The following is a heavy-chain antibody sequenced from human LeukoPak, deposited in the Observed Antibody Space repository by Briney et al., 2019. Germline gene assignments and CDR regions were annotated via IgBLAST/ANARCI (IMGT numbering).Heavy chain of an antibody. V-gene: IGHV4-34*01. CDR1: GGSFSGYY. CDR2: INHSGST. J-gene: IGHJ4*02. CDR3: ARRARILIYSDY. Sequence: SETLSLTCAVYGGSFSGYYWSWIRQPPGKGLEWIGEINHSGSTNYNPSLKSRVTISVDTSKNQFSLKLSSVTAADTAVYYCARRARILIYSDYWGQGTLVTVSS. D-gene: IGHD2-8*01.